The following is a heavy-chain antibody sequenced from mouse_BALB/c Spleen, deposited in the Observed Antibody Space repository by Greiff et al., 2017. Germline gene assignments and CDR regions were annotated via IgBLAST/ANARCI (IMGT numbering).Heavy chain of an antibody. CDR1: GFTFSSYG. Sequence: DVHLVESGGGLVQPGGSLKLSCAASGFTFSSYGMSWVRQTPDKRLELVATINSNGGSTYYPDSVKGRFTISRDNAKNTLYLQMSSLKSEDTAMYYCARDFYYYGSLFDYWGQGTTLTVSS. CDR2: INSNGGST. V-gene: IGHV5-6-3*01. D-gene: IGHD1-1*01. J-gene: IGHJ2*01. CDR3: ARDFYYYGSLFDY.